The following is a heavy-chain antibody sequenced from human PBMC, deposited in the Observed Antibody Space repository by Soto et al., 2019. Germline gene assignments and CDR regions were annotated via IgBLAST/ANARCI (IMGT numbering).Heavy chain of an antibody. CDR1: GGSFSGYY. CDR3: ARGRIVITPSPETYYFDY. Sequence: SETLSLTCAVYGGSFSGYYWSWIRQPPGKGLEWIGEINHSGSTNYNPSLKSRVTISVDTSKNQFSLKLSSVTAADTAVYYCARGRIVITPSPETYYFDYWGQGTLVTVSS. D-gene: IGHD2-15*01. J-gene: IGHJ4*02. CDR2: INHSGST. V-gene: IGHV4-34*01.